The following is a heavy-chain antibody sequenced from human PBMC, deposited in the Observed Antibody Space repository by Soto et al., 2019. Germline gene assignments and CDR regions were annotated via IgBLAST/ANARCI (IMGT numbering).Heavy chain of an antibody. CDR2: ISYDGSNK. D-gene: IGHD1-7*01. CDR3: AKDSIRYNGNYGGRGMDV. CDR1: GFTFSSYG. J-gene: IGHJ6*02. V-gene: IGHV3-30*18. Sequence: GGSLRLSCAASGFTFSSYGMHWVRQAPGKGLEWVAVISYDGSNKYYADSVKGRFTISRDNSKNTLYLQMNSLRAEDTAVYYCAKDSIRYNGNYGGRGMDVWGQGTTVTVSS.